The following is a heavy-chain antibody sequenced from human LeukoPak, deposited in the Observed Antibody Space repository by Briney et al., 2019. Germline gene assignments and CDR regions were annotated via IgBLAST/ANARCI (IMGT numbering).Heavy chain of an antibody. CDR3: ARDRAVRYYFDY. J-gene: IGHJ4*02. CDR1: GFTFSSYG. Sequence: PGGSLRLSCAASGFTFSSYGMHWVRQAPGKGLEWVAFIRYDGSNKYYADSVKGRFTISRDNSKNTLYLQMNSLRAEDTAVYYCARDRAVRYYFDYWGQGTLVTVSS. D-gene: IGHD3-16*01. CDR2: IRYDGSNK. V-gene: IGHV3-30*02.